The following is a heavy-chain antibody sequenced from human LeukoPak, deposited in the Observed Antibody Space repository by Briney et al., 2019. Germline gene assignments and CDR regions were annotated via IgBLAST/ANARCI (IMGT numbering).Heavy chain of an antibody. CDR3: ARSRGQQLVASHSYGMDV. D-gene: IGHD6-13*01. CDR1: GGSFSGYY. V-gene: IGHV4-34*01. CDR2: INHSGST. Sequence: SETLSLTCAVYGGSFSGYYCSWIRQPPGKGLEWVGEINHSGSTNYNPSIKSRVTISVDTSKNQFSLKLSSVTAADTAVYYCARSRGQQLVASHSYGMDVWGQGTTVTVSS. J-gene: IGHJ6*02.